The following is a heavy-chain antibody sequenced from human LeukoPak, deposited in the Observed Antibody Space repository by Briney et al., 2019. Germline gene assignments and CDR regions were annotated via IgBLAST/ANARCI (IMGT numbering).Heavy chain of an antibody. CDR3: ASGIYSSSWYPEYFQH. J-gene: IGHJ1*01. D-gene: IGHD6-13*01. CDR1: GGSISSGGYY. V-gene: IGHV4-31*03. Sequence: PSETLSLTCTVSGGSISSGGYYWSWIRQHPGKGLEWIGYIYYSGSTYYNPSLKSRVTISVDTSKKQFSLKLSSVTAADTAVYYCASGIYSSSWYPEYFQHWGQGTLVTASS. CDR2: IYYSGST.